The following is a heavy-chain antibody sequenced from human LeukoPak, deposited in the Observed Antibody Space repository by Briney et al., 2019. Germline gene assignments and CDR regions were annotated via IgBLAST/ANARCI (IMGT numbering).Heavy chain of an antibody. Sequence: SETLSLTCTVSGGSISGYYWSWIRQPPGKGLEWIGYIYYSGSTNYNPSLKSRVTISVDTSKNQFSLKLSSVTAADTAVYYCATQGGYSSSWYAFHYGMDVWGQGTTVTVSS. CDR2: IYYSGST. CDR1: GGSISGYY. D-gene: IGHD6-13*01. CDR3: ATQGGYSSSWYAFHYGMDV. V-gene: IGHV4-59*01. J-gene: IGHJ6*02.